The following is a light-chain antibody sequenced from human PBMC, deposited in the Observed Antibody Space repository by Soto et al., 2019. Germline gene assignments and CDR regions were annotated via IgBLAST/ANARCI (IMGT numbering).Light chain of an antibody. CDR3: QHYGSSPPVT. CDR2: GAS. CDR1: QSVSSSY. V-gene: IGKV3-20*01. Sequence: EIVLTQSPGTLSLSPGERATLSCRASQSVSSSYLAWYQQKPGQAPRLLIYGASSRATGVPDRFSGSGSGTDFTLTISRLGPEDFAVYFCQHYGSSPPVTFGQGTRLELK. J-gene: IGKJ5*01.